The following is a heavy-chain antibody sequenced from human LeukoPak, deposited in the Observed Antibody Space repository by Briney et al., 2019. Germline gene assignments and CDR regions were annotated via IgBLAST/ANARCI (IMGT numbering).Heavy chain of an antibody. D-gene: IGHD2-2*01. V-gene: IGHV4-34*01. Sequence: SETLSLTCAVYGGSFSGYYWSWIRQPPGKGLEWIGEMNHSGSTNYNPSLKSRVTISVDTSKNQFSLKLSSVTAADTAVYYCARGGVVPAAKFDYWGQGTLVTVSS. CDR2: MNHSGST. J-gene: IGHJ4*02. CDR1: GGSFSGYY. CDR3: ARGGVVPAAKFDY.